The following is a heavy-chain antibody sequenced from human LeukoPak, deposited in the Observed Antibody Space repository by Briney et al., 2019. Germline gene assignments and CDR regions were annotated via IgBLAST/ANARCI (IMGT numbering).Heavy chain of an antibody. J-gene: IGHJ4*02. D-gene: IGHD6-6*01. Sequence: SVKVSCKASGGTFSSYAISWVRQAPGQGLEWMGGIIPIFGTANYAQKFQGRVTITADKSTSTAYMELSSLRSEDTAVYYCASPSFEYSSSSGLDYWGQGTLVTVSS. V-gene: IGHV1-69*06. CDR3: ASPSFEYSSSSGLDY. CDR1: GGTFSSYA. CDR2: IIPIFGTA.